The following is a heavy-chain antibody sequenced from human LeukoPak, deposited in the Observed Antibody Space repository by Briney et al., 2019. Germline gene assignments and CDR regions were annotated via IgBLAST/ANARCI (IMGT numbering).Heavy chain of an antibody. Sequence: GSSVKVSCKASGGTFSSYAISWVRQAPGQGLEWMGGIIPIFGTANYAQKFQGRVTITTDESTSTAYMELSSLRSEDTAVYYCARNAYPYCSGGSCYSGVYYYYYYMDVWGKGTTVTVSS. CDR1: GGTFSSYA. J-gene: IGHJ6*03. D-gene: IGHD2-15*01. V-gene: IGHV1-69*05. CDR3: ARNAYPYCSGGSCYSGVYYYYYYMDV. CDR2: IIPIFGTA.